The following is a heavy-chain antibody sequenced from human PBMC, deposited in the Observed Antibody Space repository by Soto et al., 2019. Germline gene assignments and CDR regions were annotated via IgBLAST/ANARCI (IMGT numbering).Heavy chain of an antibody. CDR3: AGVRTGYFDY. CDR2: MYYSGST. CDR1: GGIVISGSYY. J-gene: IGHJ4*02. Sequence: SETLSLTSAVYGGIVISGSYYWSWIRQPPGKGLEWIGSMYYSGSTYYNPSLKSRVTISVDTSKNHFSLKLSSVTAADTAVYYCAGVRTGYFDYCGQGTLVTV. V-gene: IGHV4-39*02.